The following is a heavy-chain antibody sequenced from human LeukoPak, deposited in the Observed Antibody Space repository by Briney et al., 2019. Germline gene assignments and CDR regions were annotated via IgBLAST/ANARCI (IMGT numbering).Heavy chain of an antibody. V-gene: IGHV4-59*01. J-gene: IGHJ4*02. CDR1: GGSISTYY. CDR3: ARDSDSSQTFDY. CDR2: IYYSGSI. Sequence: SETLSLTCTVSGGSISTYYWSWIRQPPGKGLEWIGYIYYSGSINYNPSLKSRVTISVDTSKNQFSLKLSSVSSADTAVYYCARDSDSSQTFDYWGQGTLVTVSS. D-gene: IGHD6-13*01.